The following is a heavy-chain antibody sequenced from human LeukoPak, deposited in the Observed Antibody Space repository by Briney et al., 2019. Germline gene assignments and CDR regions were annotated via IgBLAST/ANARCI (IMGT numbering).Heavy chain of an antibody. CDR2: IYYSGSA. Sequence: SETLSLTCTVSGGSTSSYYWSWIRQPPGKGLEWIGYIYYSGSANYNPSLKSRVTISVDTSKNQFSLKLSSVTAADTAVYYCARRGYSYGDGLDYCGQGTLVTVSS. V-gene: IGHV4-59*08. J-gene: IGHJ4*02. CDR1: GGSTSSYY. CDR3: ARRGYSYGDGLDY. D-gene: IGHD5-18*01.